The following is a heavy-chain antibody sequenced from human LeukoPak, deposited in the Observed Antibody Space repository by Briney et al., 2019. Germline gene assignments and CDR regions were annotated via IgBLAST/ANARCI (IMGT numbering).Heavy chain of an antibody. CDR1: GDSINSLDL. J-gene: IGHJ4*02. CDR3: AGLVGRYSSGLYYYYFDY. D-gene: IGHD3-22*01. Sequence: SGTLSLTCTVSGDSINSLDLWSWVRQPPGKGLEWIGEMYLSGTTHSNPSVKSRVTISTDKSKNQFFLNLSSVTAADTAVYYCAGLVGRYSSGLYYYYFDYWGQGTLVTVSS. V-gene: IGHV4-4*02. CDR2: MYLSGTT.